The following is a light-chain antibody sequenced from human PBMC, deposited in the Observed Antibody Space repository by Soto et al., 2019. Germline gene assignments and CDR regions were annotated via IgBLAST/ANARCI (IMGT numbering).Light chain of an antibody. CDR1: QSVTTN. J-gene: IGKJ1*01. CDR3: QQYNNWPQT. Sequence: EIVMTQSPATLSVSPGERATLSCWTSQSVTTNLAWYQQKPGQAPRLLLYGASTRATGIPARFGGSGSGTEFTLTISSLQSEDFAVYYCQQYNNWPQTFGQGTKVEIK. CDR2: GAS. V-gene: IGKV3-15*01.